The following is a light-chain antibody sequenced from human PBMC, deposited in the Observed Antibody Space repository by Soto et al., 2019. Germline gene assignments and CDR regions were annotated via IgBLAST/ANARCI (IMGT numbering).Light chain of an antibody. J-gene: IGLJ1*01. V-gene: IGLV1-40*01. Sequence: QSVLTQPPSVSEAPGQRVTISCTGSNSNIGAGYDVHWYQQLPGTAPKLLIYGNSNRPSGVPDRFSGSKSGTSASLTITGLQAEDEADYYCQSYGDSLSGYVFGTGTKVTVL. CDR1: NSNIGAGYD. CDR2: GNS. CDR3: QSYGDSLSGYV.